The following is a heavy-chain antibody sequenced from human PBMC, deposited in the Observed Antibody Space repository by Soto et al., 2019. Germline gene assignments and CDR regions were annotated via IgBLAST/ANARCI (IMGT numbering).Heavy chain of an antibody. D-gene: IGHD3-10*01. CDR2: MWYDGSDT. Sequence: QVQLVESGGGVVQPGRSLRLSCAASGFTLSYYGMHWVRQDPGKGLEWVAVMWYDGSDTFYVDSVKGRFTISRDISKNPLYLKMNSLRAEDTAVYYCAREGSGSAFDYWGQGTLVTVPS. CDR1: GFTLSYYG. V-gene: IGHV3-33*01. J-gene: IGHJ4*02. CDR3: AREGSGSAFDY.